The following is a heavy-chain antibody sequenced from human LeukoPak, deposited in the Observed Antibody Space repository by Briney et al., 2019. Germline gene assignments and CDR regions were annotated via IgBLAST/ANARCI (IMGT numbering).Heavy chain of an antibody. J-gene: IGHJ4*02. D-gene: IGHD3-22*01. CDR2: IYWDDDK. V-gene: IGHV2-5*02. Sequence: DSGPSLVNPTQTLTLTCTFSGLSLSTRGVGVGWIRQPPGKALEWLALIYWDDDKRYSPSLKSRLTVTKDTSKNQVVLTITNMDPVDTATYYCAHRPYYYDSGGYNSPFDYWGEGTVVSASS. CDR3: AHRPYYYDSGGYNSPFDY. CDR1: GLSLSTRGVG.